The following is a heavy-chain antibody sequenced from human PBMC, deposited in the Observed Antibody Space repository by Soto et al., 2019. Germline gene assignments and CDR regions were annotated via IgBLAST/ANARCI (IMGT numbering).Heavy chain of an antibody. CDR1: GGSISSSSYF. V-gene: IGHV4-39*01. Sequence: SETLSLTCSVSGGSISSSSYFWGWIRQPPGKGLEWIGSIYYSGSTYYNPSLKSRVNVSVDTSKNQFSLELSSVTAADTAVYYCARHPSDFWFDPWGQGTLVTVSS. CDR3: ARHPSDFWFDP. J-gene: IGHJ5*02. CDR2: IYYSGST. D-gene: IGHD2-21*02.